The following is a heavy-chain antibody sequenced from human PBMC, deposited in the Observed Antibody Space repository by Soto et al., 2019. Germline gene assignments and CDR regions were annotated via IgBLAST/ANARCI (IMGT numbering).Heavy chain of an antibody. J-gene: IGHJ3*02. D-gene: IGHD1-26*01. Sequence: PSETLSLTCTVSGGSVSSGSYYWSWIRQPPGKGLEWIGYIYYSGSTNYNPSLKSRVTISVDTSKNQFSLKLSSVTAADTAVYYCARAIGGAAQYDAFDIWGQGTMVTVSS. CDR2: IYYSGST. CDR3: ARAIGGAAQYDAFDI. CDR1: GGSVSSGSYY. V-gene: IGHV4-61*01.